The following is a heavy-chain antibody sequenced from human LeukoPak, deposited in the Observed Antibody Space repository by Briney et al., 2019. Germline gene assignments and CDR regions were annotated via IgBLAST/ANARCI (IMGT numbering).Heavy chain of an antibody. Sequence: SETLSLTCTVYGGSFSSDYWSWIHQPPGKGLEWIGEINHSGSTKYNPSLKSRVTISVDTSKNQFSLKLTSVTAADTAVYYCARRRLSGDAFDIWGQGTMVTVSS. CDR1: GGSFSSDY. V-gene: IGHV4-34*01. CDR2: INHSGST. CDR3: ARRRLSGDAFDI. J-gene: IGHJ3*02. D-gene: IGHD2/OR15-2a*01.